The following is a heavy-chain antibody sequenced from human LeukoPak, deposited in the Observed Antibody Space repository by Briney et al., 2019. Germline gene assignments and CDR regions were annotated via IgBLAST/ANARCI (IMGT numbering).Heavy chain of an antibody. CDR1: GFTFSDYG. J-gene: IGHJ4*02. CDR3: ARDQSLDY. Sequence: GGSLRLSCEASGFTFSDYGMHWVRQAPGKGPEWVAVVSHDGTVQFYADSVKGRFTISRDNSKNTLYLQMNSLRAEDTAVYYCARDQSLDYWGQGTLVTVSS. V-gene: IGHV3-30*03. CDR2: VSHDGTVQ.